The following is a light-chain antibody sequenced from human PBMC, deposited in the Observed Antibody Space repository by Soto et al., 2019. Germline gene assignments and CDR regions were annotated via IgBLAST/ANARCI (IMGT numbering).Light chain of an antibody. CDR2: GAS. Sequence: EIVMTQSPATLSVSPGERATLSCRASQSVSSNLAWYQQKPGQAPRLLIYGASTRATGIPARFSGSVSGTEFTLPISSLQSEDFAAYYGQQYNNWPPITFGQGTRLEIK. CDR1: QSVSSN. CDR3: QQYNNWPPIT. J-gene: IGKJ5*01. V-gene: IGKV3-15*01.